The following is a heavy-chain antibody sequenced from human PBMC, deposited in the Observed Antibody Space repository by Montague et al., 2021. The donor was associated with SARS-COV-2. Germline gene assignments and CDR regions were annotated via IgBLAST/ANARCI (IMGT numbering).Heavy chain of an antibody. CDR1: RDSVSSNSAA. Sequence: CAISRDSVSSNSAAWNWIRQSPSRGLEWLGRTYYRSKWHNDYAXXXKSRITINPDTSKNQFSLQLKTVTPEDTAVYYCARGWVATIPHMDNWGQGSLVIVSS. CDR3: ARGWVATIPHMDN. D-gene: IGHD5-12*01. J-gene: IGHJ4*02. CDR2: TYYRSKWHN. V-gene: IGHV6-1*01.